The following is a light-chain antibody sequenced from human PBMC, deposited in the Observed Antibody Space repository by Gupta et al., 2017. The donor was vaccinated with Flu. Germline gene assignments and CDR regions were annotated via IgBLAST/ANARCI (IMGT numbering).Light chain of an antibody. CDR1: SSNIGSNT. V-gene: IGLV1-44*01. J-gene: IGLJ3*02. CDR3: ASWDDSRDALV. Sequence: QSVLTQPPSASGTPGQRVTISCSGSSSNIGSNTVNWYQQLPGMAPKLLIYSNIQRPSGVPDRFSGSKSGTSASLAISRLQSEDEADYYCASWDDSRDALVFGGGTKLTVL. CDR2: SNI.